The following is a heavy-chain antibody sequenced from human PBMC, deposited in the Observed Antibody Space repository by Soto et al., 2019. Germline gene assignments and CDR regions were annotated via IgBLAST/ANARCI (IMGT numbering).Heavy chain of an antibody. Sequence: GASVKVSCKASGGTFSSYAISWVRQAPGQGLEWMGGIIPIFGTANYAQKFQGRVTITADESTSTAYMELSSLRSEDTAVYYCARVSMGGGNHPYYYYGMDVWGQGTTVTVSS. V-gene: IGHV1-69*13. D-gene: IGHD1-26*01. CDR3: ARVSMGGGNHPYYYYGMDV. J-gene: IGHJ6*02. CDR2: IIPIFGTA. CDR1: GGTFSSYA.